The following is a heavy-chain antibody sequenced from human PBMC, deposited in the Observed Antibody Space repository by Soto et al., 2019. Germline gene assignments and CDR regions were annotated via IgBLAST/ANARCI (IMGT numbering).Heavy chain of an antibody. V-gene: IGHV4-59*08. J-gene: IGHJ5*02. Sequence: SETLSLTCTVSGGSMISYYWSWIRQPPGRGLEWIGFIYYAGSTKYNPSLNSRVTISVDTSKNQFSLKLSSVTAADTAVYYCARHREKYYGSGSYYNRWFDPWGQGTLVTVSS. CDR1: GGSMISYY. CDR3: ARHREKYYGSGSYYNRWFDP. CDR2: IYYAGST. D-gene: IGHD3-10*01.